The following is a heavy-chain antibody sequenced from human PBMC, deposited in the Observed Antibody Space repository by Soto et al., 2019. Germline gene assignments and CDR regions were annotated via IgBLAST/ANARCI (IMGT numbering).Heavy chain of an antibody. CDR3: ARDLRSSGNYYYYGMDV. J-gene: IGHJ6*02. Sequence: PGGSLRLSCAASGFTFSSYAMHWVRQAPGKGLEWVAVISYDGSNKYYADSVKGRFTISRDNSKNTLYLQMNSLRAEDTAVYYCARDLRSSGNYYYYGMDVWGQGTTVTVSS. CDR2: ISYDGSNK. V-gene: IGHV3-30-3*01. CDR1: GFTFSSYA.